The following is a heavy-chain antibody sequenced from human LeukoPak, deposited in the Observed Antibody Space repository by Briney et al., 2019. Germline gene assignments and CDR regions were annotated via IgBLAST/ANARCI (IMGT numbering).Heavy chain of an antibody. Sequence: GGFMRLSCAATAFKFSNYWISWVCQAPGRGPAWAANISPDGSGTYYADSVKGRLTISRDNSKNSLYLQMNSLRVEDTDIYYCERSIDDWGRGTQVTVSS. J-gene: IGHJ4*02. CDR1: AFKFSNYW. CDR2: ISPDGSGT. D-gene: IGHD3-3*01. V-gene: IGHV3-7*01. CDR3: ERSIDD.